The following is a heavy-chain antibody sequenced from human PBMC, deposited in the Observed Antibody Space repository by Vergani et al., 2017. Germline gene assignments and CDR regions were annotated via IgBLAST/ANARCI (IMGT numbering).Heavy chain of an antibody. J-gene: IGHJ4*02. CDR1: GGTFSSYA. CDR3: ARVEYSSSSDEVDY. CDR2: IIPILGIA. Sequence: QVQLVQSGAEVKKPGSSVKVSCKASGGTFSSYAISWVRQAPGQGLEWMGRIIPILGIANYAQKFQGRVTITADKSTSTAYMELSSLRSEDTAVYYCARVEYSSSSDEVDYWGQGTLVTVSS. V-gene: IGHV1-69*04. D-gene: IGHD6-6*01.